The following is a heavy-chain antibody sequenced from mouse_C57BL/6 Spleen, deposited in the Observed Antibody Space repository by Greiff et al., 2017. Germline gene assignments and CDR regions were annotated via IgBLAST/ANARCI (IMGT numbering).Heavy chain of an antibody. CDR2: IYPGNSDT. D-gene: IGHD1-1*01. Sequence: VQLQQSGTVLARPGASVKMSCKTSGYTFTSYWMHWVKQRPGQGLEWIGAIYPGNSDTSYNQKFKGKATLTAVTSASTAYMELSSLTNDDSTVYYCTRSRNYYGSSPYYYAMDYWGQGTSVTVSS. V-gene: IGHV1-5*01. CDR3: TRSRNYYGSSPYYYAMDY. CDR1: GYTFTSYW. J-gene: IGHJ4*01.